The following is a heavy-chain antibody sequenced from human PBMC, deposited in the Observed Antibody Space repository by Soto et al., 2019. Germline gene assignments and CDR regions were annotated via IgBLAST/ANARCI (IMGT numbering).Heavy chain of an antibody. CDR1: GASLSSYY. V-gene: IGHV4-4*07. CDR3: ATSYCITSSCYNEHHWFDP. J-gene: IGHJ5*02. Sequence: PSETLSLTCTVSGASLSSYYWSWIRQSAGKGLEWIGRIYVSESVNYNPSLKSRVTMSVDTSKNQFSLKLRSVTAADTAMYYCATSYCITSSCYNEHHWFDPWGQGSLVTVSS. D-gene: IGHD2-2*02. CDR2: IYVSESV.